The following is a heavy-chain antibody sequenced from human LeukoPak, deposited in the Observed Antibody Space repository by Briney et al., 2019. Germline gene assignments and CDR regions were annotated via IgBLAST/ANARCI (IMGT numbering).Heavy chain of an antibody. J-gene: IGHJ4*02. D-gene: IGHD2-2*02. CDR2: ISSSSSYI. CDR3: ASLVVPAAIRVFDY. CDR1: GFTFSSYA. Sequence: GGSLRLSCAASGFTFSSYAMSWVRQAPGKGLEWVSSISSSSSYIYYAGSVKGRFTISRDNAKNSLYLQMNSLRAEDTAVYYCASLVVPAAIRVFDYWGQGTLVTVSS. V-gene: IGHV3-21*01.